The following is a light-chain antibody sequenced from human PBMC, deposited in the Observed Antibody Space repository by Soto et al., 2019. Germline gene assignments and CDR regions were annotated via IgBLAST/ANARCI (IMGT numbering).Light chain of an antibody. CDR2: AAS. J-gene: IGKJ4*01. CDR3: QQYYSYPPT. CDR1: PGISSY. Sequence: AIRMTQSPSSFSASTGDRVTITCRASPGISSYLAWYQQKPGKAPKLLIHAASTLQSGVPSRFSGSGSGTDFTLTISCLQSEDFATYYCQQYYSYPPTVGGGTKVEIK. V-gene: IGKV1-8*01.